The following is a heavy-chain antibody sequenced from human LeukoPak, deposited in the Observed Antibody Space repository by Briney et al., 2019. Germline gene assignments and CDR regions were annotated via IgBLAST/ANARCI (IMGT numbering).Heavy chain of an antibody. CDR1: GFTFSSYS. J-gene: IGHJ6*03. Sequence: GGSLRLSCAASGFTFSSYSMNWVRQAPGKGLEWVSSISSSSSYIYYADSVKGRFTISRDNTKNSLYLQMNSLRAEDTAVYYCARVGPWVNADYYYYYMDVWGKGTTVTVSS. D-gene: IGHD3-16*01. CDR3: ARVGPWVNADYYYYYMDV. CDR2: ISSSSSYI. V-gene: IGHV3-21*01.